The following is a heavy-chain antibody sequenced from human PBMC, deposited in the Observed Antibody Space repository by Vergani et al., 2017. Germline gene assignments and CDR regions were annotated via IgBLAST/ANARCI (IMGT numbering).Heavy chain of an antibody. J-gene: IGHJ2*01. Sequence: QVQLQESGPGLVKPSETLSLTCTVSNASVSNTFYYWGWIRQTPGKGLEWIGSIYYSGSTYYNPSLESRVTMSVDTSKSQFSLKLSSVTAADTAVYYCARVGHLVAVTGEGPSLDLWGRGTLVTVSS. CDR3: ARVGHLVAVTGEGPSLDL. CDR1: NASVSNTFYY. CDR2: IYYSGST. V-gene: IGHV4-39*01. D-gene: IGHD2-21*02.